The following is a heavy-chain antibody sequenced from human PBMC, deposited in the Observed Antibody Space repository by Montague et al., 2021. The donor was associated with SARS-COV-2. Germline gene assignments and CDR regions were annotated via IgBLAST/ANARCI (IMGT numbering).Heavy chain of an antibody. J-gene: IGHJ3*02. D-gene: IGHD3-9*01. V-gene: IGHV2-70*11. CDR1: GFSLSTSGMC. Sequence: PALVKPTQTLTLTCTFSGFSLSTSGMCVSWIRQPPGKALEWLARIDWXDDKYYSTSLKTRLTISKDTSKNQVVLTMTNMDPVDTATYYCAREYYDILTGYLDAFDIWGQGTMVTVSS. CDR2: IDWXDDK. CDR3: AREYYDILTGYLDAFDI.